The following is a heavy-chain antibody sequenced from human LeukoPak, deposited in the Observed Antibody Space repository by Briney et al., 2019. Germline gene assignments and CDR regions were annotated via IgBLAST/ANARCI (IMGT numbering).Heavy chain of an antibody. CDR2: ISPLNGAT. Sequence: ASVEVPCKTSGYTFVTKPISWVRQAPGQGLEWLGWISPLNGATSFAQQFQGRVSVTADSATDTVYLELRSLRFDDTAIYYCARGGWNHIYQESSHFDYWGQGSLVIVTS. CDR3: ARGGWNHIYQESSHFDY. J-gene: IGHJ4*02. CDR1: GYTFVTKP. D-gene: IGHD3-16*02. V-gene: IGHV1-18*01.